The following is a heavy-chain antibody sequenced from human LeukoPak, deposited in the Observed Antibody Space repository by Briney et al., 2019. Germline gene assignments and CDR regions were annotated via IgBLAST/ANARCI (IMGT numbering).Heavy chain of an antibody. CDR3: ARKAGKYYRYSKH. J-gene: IGHJ1*01. V-gene: IGHV4-59*01. CDR2: VYYSGST. Sequence: SETLSLTCTVSGDSMNEYYWSWVRQPPGQGLEWIGYVYYSGSTTYNPSLKSRVNITIDTSKNQFSLTLTSVTAADTAMYYCARKAGKYYRYSKHWARGTVVSVSS. CDR1: GDSMNEYY. D-gene: IGHD2/OR15-2a*01.